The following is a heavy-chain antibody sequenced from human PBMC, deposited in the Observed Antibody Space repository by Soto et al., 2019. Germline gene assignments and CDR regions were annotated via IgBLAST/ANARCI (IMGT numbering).Heavy chain of an antibody. J-gene: IGHJ5*02. D-gene: IGHD6-19*01. CDR3: ARDQEGGSSSGWYYWFDP. V-gene: IGHV1-69*13. Sequence: GASVKVSCKASGGTFSSYAISWVRQAPGQGLEWMGGIIPIFGTANYAQKFQGRVTITADESTSTAYMELSSLRSEDTAVYYCARDQEGGSSSGWYYWFDPWGQGTLVTVSS. CDR1: GGTFSSYA. CDR2: IIPIFGTA.